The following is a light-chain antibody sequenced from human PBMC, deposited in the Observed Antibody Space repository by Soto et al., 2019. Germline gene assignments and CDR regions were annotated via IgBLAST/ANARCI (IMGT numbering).Light chain of an antibody. J-gene: IGKJ1*01. CDR1: QIIGSG. CDR2: GSS. Sequence: EIVMTQSPATLSVSPGDRATLSCRASQIIGSGLAWYQQKPGQAPRLLIYGSSSRAPGTPYRFSGSGSGTDFTLTISSLQSEDFAIYCQQYGSSGTFGQGTKVDIK. CDR3: QQYGSSGT. V-gene: IGKV3-15*01.